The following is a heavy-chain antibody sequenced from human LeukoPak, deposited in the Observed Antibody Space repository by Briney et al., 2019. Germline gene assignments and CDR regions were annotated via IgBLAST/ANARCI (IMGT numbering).Heavy chain of an antibody. V-gene: IGHV3-11*04. CDR1: GFTFSDYY. CDR3: ERDKRLPWSGYYLNYYYYYMDV. CDR2: ISSSGSTI. Sequence: GGSLRLSCAASGFTFSDYYMSWIRQAPGKGLEWVSYISSSGSTIYYADSVKGRFTISRDNAKTSLYLQMNSLRAEDTAVYYCERDKRLPWSGYYLNYYYYYMDVWGKGTTVTVSS. D-gene: IGHD3-3*01. J-gene: IGHJ6*03.